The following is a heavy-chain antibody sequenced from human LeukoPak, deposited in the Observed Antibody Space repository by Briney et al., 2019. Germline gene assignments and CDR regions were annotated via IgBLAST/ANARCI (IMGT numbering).Heavy chain of an antibody. Sequence: GGSLRLSCAASGFTFSDYYMTWIRQAPGKGLEWVSYISNTGSTIYYADSVKSRFTISRDNTKNSLYLQMNSLRAEDTAVYYCARVATGWLSFDYWGQGTLVTVSS. CDR3: ARVATGWLSFDY. V-gene: IGHV3-11*01. CDR2: ISNTGSTI. D-gene: IGHD1-14*01. CDR1: GFTFSDYY. J-gene: IGHJ4*02.